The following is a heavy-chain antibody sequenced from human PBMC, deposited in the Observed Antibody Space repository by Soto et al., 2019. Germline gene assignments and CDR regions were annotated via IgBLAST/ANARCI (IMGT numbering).Heavy chain of an antibody. J-gene: IGHJ6*04. CDR3: ERPYYYYGIDV. CDR1: GGSLSSSNW. Sequence: SETLSLTCAVSGGSLSSSNWWSWVRQPPGKGLEWIGEISQSGNTKYNTSLKSRLTISIDKSKNQFSLNLSSVTAADTAVYYCERPYYYYGIDVWGEGTTVTVYS. CDR2: ISQSGNT. V-gene: IGHV4-4*02.